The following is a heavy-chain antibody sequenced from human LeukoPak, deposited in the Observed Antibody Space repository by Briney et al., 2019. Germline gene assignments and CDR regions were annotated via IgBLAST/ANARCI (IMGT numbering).Heavy chain of an antibody. CDR1: GYTFTSYD. CDR2: MNPNSGNT. V-gene: IGHV1-8*01. Sequence: ASVKVSCKASGYTFTSYDINWVRQATGQGLEWMGWMNPNSGNTGYAQKFQGRVTMTRNTSISTAYMELRSLRSDDTAVYYCARDQPTDSSGYYYPFYYYYYYMDVWGKGTTVTISS. CDR3: ARDQPTDSSGYYYPFYYYYYYMDV. D-gene: IGHD3-22*01. J-gene: IGHJ6*03.